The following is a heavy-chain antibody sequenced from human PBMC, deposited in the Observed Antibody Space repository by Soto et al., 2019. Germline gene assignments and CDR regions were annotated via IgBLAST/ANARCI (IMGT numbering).Heavy chain of an antibody. CDR2: IYYSGST. CDR3: ARHGGYEYYFDY. V-gene: IGHV4-59*08. J-gene: IGHJ4*02. D-gene: IGHD5-12*01. Sequence: SETLSLTCAVYGGSFSGYYWSCIRQPPGKGLEWIGYIYYSGSTNYNPSLKSRVTISVDTSKNQFSLKLSSVTAADTAVYYCARHGGYEYYFDYWGQGTLVTVSS. CDR1: GGSFSGYY.